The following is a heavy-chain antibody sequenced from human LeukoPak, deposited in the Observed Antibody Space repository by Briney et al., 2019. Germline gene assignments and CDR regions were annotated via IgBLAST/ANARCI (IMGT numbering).Heavy chain of an antibody. D-gene: IGHD2-2*01. CDR3: ARDSMYAFDI. V-gene: IGHV3-48*01. Sequence: AGGSLRLSCAASGFTFSSYSMNWVRQAPWKGLEWVSYFSTSSGTISYADSVKGRFTISRGNAKNSLYLQMNSLRAEDTAVYYCARDSMYAFDIWGQGTMVTVSS. CDR2: FSTSSGTI. J-gene: IGHJ3*02. CDR1: GFTFSSYS.